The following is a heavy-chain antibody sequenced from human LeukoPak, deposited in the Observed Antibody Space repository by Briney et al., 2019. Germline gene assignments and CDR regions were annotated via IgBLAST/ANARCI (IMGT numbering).Heavy chain of an antibody. D-gene: IGHD6-13*01. CDR2: ISNSDRTI. Sequence: GGSLRLSCVASGFTFSDYYMSWIRQAPGKGLEWVSYISNSDRTIYYADSVKGRFTISRDNAKNSLYLQMNSLRAEDTAVYYCAKGVLQQQLADFDYWGQGTLVTVSS. J-gene: IGHJ4*02. CDR3: AKGVLQQQLADFDY. V-gene: IGHV3-11*01. CDR1: GFTFSDYY.